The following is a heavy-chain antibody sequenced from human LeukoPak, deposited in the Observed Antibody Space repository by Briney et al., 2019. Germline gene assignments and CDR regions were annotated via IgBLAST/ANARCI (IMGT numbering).Heavy chain of an antibody. CDR3: ARLDYYDSSGYYTLFDY. CDR2: ISAYNGNT. D-gene: IGHD3-22*01. CDR1: GYTFTSYG. Sequence: ASVKVSCKASGYTFTSYGISWVRQAPGQGLEWMGWISAYNGNTNYAQNLQVRVTMTTDTSTSTAYMELRSLRSEDTAVYYCARLDYYDSSGYYTLFDYWGQGTLVTV. J-gene: IGHJ4*02. V-gene: IGHV1-18*01.